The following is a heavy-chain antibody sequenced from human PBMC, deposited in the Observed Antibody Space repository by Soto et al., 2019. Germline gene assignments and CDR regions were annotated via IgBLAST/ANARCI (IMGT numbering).Heavy chain of an antibody. CDR2: IIPIFGTA. CDR1: GGTFSSYA. D-gene: IGHD1-7*01. CDR3: ARDLAGGTTWSNWFDP. J-gene: IGHJ5*02. Sequence: QVQLVQSGAEVKKPGSSVKVSCKASGGTFSSYAISWVRQAPGQGLEWMGGIIPIFGTANYAQKFQGRVTITADESTSTAYMELSSLRSEDTAVYYCARDLAGGTTWSNWFDPWGQGTLVTVSS. V-gene: IGHV1-69*12.